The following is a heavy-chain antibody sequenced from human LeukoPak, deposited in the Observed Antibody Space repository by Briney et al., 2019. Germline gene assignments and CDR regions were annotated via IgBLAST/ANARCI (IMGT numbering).Heavy chain of an antibody. CDR2: IYPGDSDT. J-gene: IGHJ4*02. CDR3: ARQPGYYDSSGPAGY. D-gene: IGHD3-22*01. V-gene: IGHV5-51*01. CDR1: GYSFTSYW. Sequence: GESLTISCKGSGYSFTSYWIGWVRQMPGKGLEWMGIIYPGDSDTRYSPSFQGQVTISADKSISTAYLQWSSLKASDTATYYCARQPGYYDSSGPAGYWGQGTLVTVSS.